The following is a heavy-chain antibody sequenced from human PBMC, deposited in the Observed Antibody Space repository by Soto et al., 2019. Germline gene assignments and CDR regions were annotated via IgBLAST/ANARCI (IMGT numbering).Heavy chain of an antibody. CDR1: GFTVSSNY. Sequence: GGSLRLSCAASGFTVSSNYMSWVRQAPGKGLEWVSVIYSGGSTYYADSVKGRFTISRDNSKNTLYLQMNSLRAEDTAVYYCARALRGYYYYGMDVWGQGTTVTVSS. V-gene: IGHV3-53*01. J-gene: IGHJ6*02. D-gene: IGHD3-16*01. CDR3: ARALRGYYYYGMDV. CDR2: IYSGGST.